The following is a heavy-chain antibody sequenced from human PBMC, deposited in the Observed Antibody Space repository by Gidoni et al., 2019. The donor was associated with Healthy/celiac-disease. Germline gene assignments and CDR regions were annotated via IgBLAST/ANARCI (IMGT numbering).Heavy chain of an antibody. CDR3: AKPVTRRGGYDSSGYYLEY. CDR2: ISGSGGST. Sequence: EVQLLESGGGLVQPGGSLSLSCAASGFPFSSYAIRWVRPAPGKGLGWVAAISGSGGSTYYADSVKGRFTISRDNSKNTLYLQMNSLRAEDTAVYYCAKPVTRRGGYDSSGYYLEYWGQGTLVTVSS. CDR1: GFPFSSYA. J-gene: IGHJ4*02. V-gene: IGHV3-23*01. D-gene: IGHD3-22*01.